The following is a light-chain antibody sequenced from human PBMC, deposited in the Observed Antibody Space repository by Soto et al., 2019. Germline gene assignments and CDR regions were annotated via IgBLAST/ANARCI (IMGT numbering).Light chain of an antibody. CDR2: GAS. J-gene: IGKJ5*01. CDR3: QQYGSSST. V-gene: IGKV3-20*01. CDR1: QDIRSS. Sequence: EIVMTQSPATLSVSPGERVTLSCRASQDIRSSLAWYQQKPGQAPRLLIYGASSRATGIPDRFSGSGSGTDFTLTISRLEPEDFAVYYCQQYGSSSTFGQGTRLEIK.